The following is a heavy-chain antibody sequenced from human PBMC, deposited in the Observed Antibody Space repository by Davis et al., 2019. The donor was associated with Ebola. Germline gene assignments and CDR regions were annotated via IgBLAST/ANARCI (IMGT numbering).Heavy chain of an antibody. Sequence: GESLKISCKASGYKFADYWIGWVRQKPGKGLEWMGIIFPGDSDTRYSPSFQGQVTIAADKSITTVYLQWSSLQASDTAMYYCARGQDNSGWVNGWFFDPWGQGTLVTVSS. CDR3: ARGQDNSGWVNGWFFDP. CDR1: GYKFADYW. D-gene: IGHD5-12*01. J-gene: IGHJ5*02. V-gene: IGHV5-51*01. CDR2: IFPGDSDT.